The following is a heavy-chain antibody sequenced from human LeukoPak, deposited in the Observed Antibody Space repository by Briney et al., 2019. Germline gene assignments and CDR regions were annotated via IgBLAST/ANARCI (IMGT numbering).Heavy chain of an antibody. D-gene: IGHD3-22*01. CDR2: ISGSGGST. Sequence: PGGSLRLSCAASGFTFSSYAMSWVRQAPGKGLEWVSAISGSGGSTYYADSVKGRSTISRDNSKNTLYLQMNSLRAEDTAVYYCAKNGDYDSSGYSTDGAFDIWGQGTMVTVSS. J-gene: IGHJ3*02. V-gene: IGHV3-23*01. CDR1: GFTFSSYA. CDR3: AKNGDYDSSGYSTDGAFDI.